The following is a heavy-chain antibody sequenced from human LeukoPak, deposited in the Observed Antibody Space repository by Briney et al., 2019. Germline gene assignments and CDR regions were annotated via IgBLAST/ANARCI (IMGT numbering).Heavy chain of an antibody. CDR1: GYTFSNAW. CDR3: TTVFGFFDWLSNAYNWIDP. CDR2: FKSKTDGGTT. V-gene: IGHV3-15*01. Sequence: GGSLRLSCAGSGYTFSNAWMSWVRQAPGKGLEWVGRFKSKTDGGTTDYAAPVKGRFTISRDDSKNTLYLQMNSLKTEDTAVYYCTTVFGFFDWLSNAYNWIDPWGQGTLVTVSS. D-gene: IGHD3-9*01. J-gene: IGHJ5*02.